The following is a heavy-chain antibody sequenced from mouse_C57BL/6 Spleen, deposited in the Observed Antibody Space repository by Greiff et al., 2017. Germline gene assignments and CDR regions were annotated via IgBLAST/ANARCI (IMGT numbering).Heavy chain of an antibody. CDR1: GYSITSGYY. CDR3: ARDLTGPDWYFDV. Sequence: EVKLMESGPGLVKPSQSLSLTCSVTGYSITSGYYWNWIRQFPGNKLEWMGYISYDGSNNYNPSLKNRISITRDTSKNQFFLKLNSVTTEDTATYYCARDLTGPDWYFDVWGTGTTVTVSS. D-gene: IGHD4-1*01. CDR2: ISYDGSN. V-gene: IGHV3-6*01. J-gene: IGHJ1*03.